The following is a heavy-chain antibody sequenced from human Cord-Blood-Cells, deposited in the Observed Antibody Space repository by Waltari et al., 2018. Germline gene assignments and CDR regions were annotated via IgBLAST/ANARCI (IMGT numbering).Heavy chain of an antibody. V-gene: IGHV4-59*01. J-gene: IGHJ3*02. CDR1: GGSISSYY. CDR3: ASSVTGDAFDI. D-gene: IGHD7-27*01. CDR2: IHYRGST. Sequence: QVQLQESGPGLVKPSATLSLTCPVSGGSISSYYRSWIRQPPGKGLEWIGYIHYRGSTNYNPSLKSRVTISVDTSKNQFSLKLSSVTAADTAVYYCASSVTGDAFDIWGQGTMVTVSS.